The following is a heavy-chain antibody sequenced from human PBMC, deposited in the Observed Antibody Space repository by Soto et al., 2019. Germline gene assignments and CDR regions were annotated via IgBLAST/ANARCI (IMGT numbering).Heavy chain of an antibody. CDR3: ARDSQITFDVFDI. Sequence: SETLSLTCTVSGGSISSAGYYWSWIRQHPGKGLEWIGYIYYSGSTYYNPSLKSRVTISVDTSKNQFSLKLSSVTAADTAVFYCARDSQITFDVFDIWGQGTMVTVSS. CDR1: GGSISSAGYY. CDR2: IYYSGST. D-gene: IGHD3-16*01. J-gene: IGHJ3*02. V-gene: IGHV4-31*03.